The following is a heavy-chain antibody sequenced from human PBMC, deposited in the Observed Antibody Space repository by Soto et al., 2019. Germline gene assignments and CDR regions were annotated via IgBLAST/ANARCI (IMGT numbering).Heavy chain of an antibody. CDR3: SLLSGGTYGMDV. J-gene: IGHJ6*02. V-gene: IGHV1-18*01. D-gene: IGHD3-10*01. CDR1: GYPFTSYG. Sequence: ASVNVSCKASGYPFTSYGISLVRQAPGQGLEWMGWISAYNGNTNXAQKRQGRVTMTTDTSTSTAYMELRSLRSDDTAVYYCSLLSGGTYGMDVWGQGTTVTV. CDR2: ISAYNGNT.